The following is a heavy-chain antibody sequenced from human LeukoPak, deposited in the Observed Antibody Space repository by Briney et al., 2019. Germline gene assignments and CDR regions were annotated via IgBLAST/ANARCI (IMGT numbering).Heavy chain of an antibody. D-gene: IGHD6-19*01. Sequence: ASVKVSCKASGYTFTSYYMHWVRQAPGQGLGWMGIINPSGGSTSYAQKFQGRVTMTRDTSTSTVYMELSSLRSEDTAVYYCARERGIAVSNRRESYFEYWGQGTLVTVSS. CDR3: ARERGIAVSNRRESYFEY. CDR2: INPSGGST. V-gene: IGHV1-46*01. J-gene: IGHJ4*02. CDR1: GYTFTSYY.